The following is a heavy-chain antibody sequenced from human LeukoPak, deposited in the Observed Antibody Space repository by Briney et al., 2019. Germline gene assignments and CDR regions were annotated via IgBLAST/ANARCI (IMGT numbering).Heavy chain of an antibody. J-gene: IGHJ6*03. Sequence: ASVKVSCKASGYTFIRYYMHWVRQAPGQGLEWVGWIIPNSGGTNYAQKFQGRVTMTRDTSISTAYMELSRLRSDDTAVYYCAREDGTLATVTMTHYYDYYMDVWGKGTTVTVSS. CDR3: AREDGTLATVTMTHYYDYYMDV. D-gene: IGHD4-17*01. CDR1: GYTFIRYY. V-gene: IGHV1-2*02. CDR2: IIPNSGGT.